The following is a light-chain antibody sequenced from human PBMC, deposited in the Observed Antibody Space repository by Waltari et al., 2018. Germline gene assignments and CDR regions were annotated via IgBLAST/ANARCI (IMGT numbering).Light chain of an antibody. CDR1: LDIRND. V-gene: IGKV1-17*02. J-gene: IGKJ1*01. Sequence: DIQMTQSPSSLSASVGDRVNITCRASLDIRNDLGWFQQKPGKAPKRLIYAGLRLQSGVPSRFSGSWFGTEFTLTITDLQPDDFATYYCLQHNSYPQTFGQGTKVDFK. CDR2: AGL. CDR3: LQHNSYPQT.